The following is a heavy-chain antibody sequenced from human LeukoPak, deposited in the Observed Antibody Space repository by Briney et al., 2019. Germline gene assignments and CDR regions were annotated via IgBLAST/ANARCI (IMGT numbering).Heavy chain of an antibody. D-gene: IGHD6-19*01. CDR1: GFTFSSYE. CDR3: AKDSSGWYGDFFDY. J-gene: IGHJ4*02. CDR2: IYSGGTT. Sequence: GGSLRLSCAASGFTFSSYEMNWVRQAPGKGLEWVSVIYSGGTTYYADSVKGRFTISRDNSKNTLYLQMNSLRAEDTAVYYCAKDSSGWYGDFFDYWGQGTLVTVSS. V-gene: IGHV3-53*01.